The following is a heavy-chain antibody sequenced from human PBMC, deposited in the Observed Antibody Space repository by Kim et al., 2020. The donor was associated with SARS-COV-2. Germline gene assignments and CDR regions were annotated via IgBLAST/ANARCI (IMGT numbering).Heavy chain of an antibody. CDR1: GDSVSSHSAV. CDR2: TYYGSKWSS. CDR3: TRRLGRSSQYNGMDV. Sequence: SQTLSLTCAISGDSVSSHSAVWNCIRQSPSRGLEWLGRTYYGSKWSSNYAVSVKSRIIINADTSKNQVSLQLNSVTPEDTAVYYCTRRLGRSSQYNGMDVWGQGTTVTVSS. V-gene: IGHV6-1*01. J-gene: IGHJ6*02. D-gene: IGHD6-19*01.